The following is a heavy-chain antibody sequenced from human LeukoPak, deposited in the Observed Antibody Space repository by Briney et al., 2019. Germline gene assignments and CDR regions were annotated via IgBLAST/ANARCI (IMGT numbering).Heavy chain of an antibody. CDR2: IIPILGIA. V-gene: IGHV1-69*02. Sequence: SXKVSCKASGGTFSSYTISWVRQAPGQGLEWMGRIIPILGIANYAQKFQGRVTITADKSTSTAYMELSSLRSEDTAVYYCASRSSVIREDYWGQGTLVTVSS. CDR3: ASRSSVIREDY. CDR1: GGTFSSYT. D-gene: IGHD4-11*01. J-gene: IGHJ4*02.